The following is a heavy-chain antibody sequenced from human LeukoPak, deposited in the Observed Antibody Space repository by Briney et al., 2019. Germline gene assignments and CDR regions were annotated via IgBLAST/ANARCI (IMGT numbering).Heavy chain of an antibody. V-gene: IGHV3-23*01. D-gene: IGHD1-14*01. CDR2: ISGSGGST. CDR1: GFTFSSYA. Sequence: QTGGSLRLSCAASGFTFSSYAMSWVRQAPGKGLEWVSAISGSGGSTYYADSVKGRFTISRDNSKNTLYLQMNSLRAEDTAVYYCAKGPGTPYYYYYYMDVRGKGTTVTVSS. J-gene: IGHJ6*03. CDR3: AKGPGTPYYYYYYMDV.